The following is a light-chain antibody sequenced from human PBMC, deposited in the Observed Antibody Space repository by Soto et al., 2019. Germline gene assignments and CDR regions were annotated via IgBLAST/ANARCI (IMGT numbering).Light chain of an antibody. V-gene: IGLV2-8*01. CDR3: SSHAGSRGEV. CDR1: SSDVGGYNY. J-gene: IGLJ2*01. Sequence: QSALTQPPSASGSPGQSVTISCTGTSSDVGGYNYVSWYQQHPGKAPKLMIFEVNKRPSGVPDRFSASKSGNTASLTVSGLQAEDEADYYCSSHAGSRGEVIGGGTKVTVL. CDR2: EVN.